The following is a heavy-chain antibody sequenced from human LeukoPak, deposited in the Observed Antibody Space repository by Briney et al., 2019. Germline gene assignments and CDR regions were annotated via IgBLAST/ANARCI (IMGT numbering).Heavy chain of an antibody. V-gene: IGHV3-21*01. CDR1: GFTFSSYN. CDR3: AELGITMIGGV. CDR2: ISSSSSYI. D-gene: IGHD3-10*02. Sequence: PGGSLRLSCAASGFTFSSYNMNWVRQAPGKGLEWVASISSSSSYIYYADSVKGRFTISRDNAKNSLYLQMNSLRAEDTAVYYCAELGITMIGGVWGKGTTVTISS. J-gene: IGHJ6*04.